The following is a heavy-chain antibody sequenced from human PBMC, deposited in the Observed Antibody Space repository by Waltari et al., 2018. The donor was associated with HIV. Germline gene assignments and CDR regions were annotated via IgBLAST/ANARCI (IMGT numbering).Heavy chain of an antibody. J-gene: IGHJ5*02. CDR2: ISAYNGNT. D-gene: IGHD2-2*01. V-gene: IGHV1-18*01. Sequence: QAQLAQSGAEVKKPGASVKVSCKASGYTFTSYGISWVRQAPGQGLAWLGWISAYNGNTNYAQKLQGRVTMTTDTSTSTAYMELRSLRSDDTAVYYCARVGCSSASCYSGWFDPWGQGTLVTVSS. CDR3: ARVGCSSASCYSGWFDP. CDR1: GYTFTSYG.